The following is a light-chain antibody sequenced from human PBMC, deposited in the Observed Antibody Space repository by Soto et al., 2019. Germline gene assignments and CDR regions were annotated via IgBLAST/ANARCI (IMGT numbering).Light chain of an antibody. Sequence: DIQMTQSPSSLSASVGDRVTITCRTSQNIGNYLNWYQQKPGKAPKLLIYGASSLQSGVPSRFSGSGSGTDFTLTIDSLQPEDFASYSCQPSYSAPHAFGQGTKVDIK. CDR3: QPSYSAPHA. V-gene: IGKV1-39*01. CDR2: GAS. CDR1: QNIGNY. J-gene: IGKJ1*01.